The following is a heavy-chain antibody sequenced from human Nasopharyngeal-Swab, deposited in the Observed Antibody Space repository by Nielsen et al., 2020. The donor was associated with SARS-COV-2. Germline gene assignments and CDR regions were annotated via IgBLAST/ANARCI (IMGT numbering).Heavy chain of an antibody. V-gene: IGHV3-7*01. J-gene: IGHJ3*02. CDR3: AREWRERGLGSSGSRPQANAFDI. CDR1: GFTFSSYW. Sequence: GGSLRLSCAASGFTFSSYWMSWVRQAPGKGLEWVANTKQDGSEKYYVDSVKGRFTISRDNAKNSLYLQMNSLRAEDTAVYYCAREWRERGLGSSGSRPQANAFDIWGQGTMVTVSS. D-gene: IGHD1-26*01. CDR2: TKQDGSEK.